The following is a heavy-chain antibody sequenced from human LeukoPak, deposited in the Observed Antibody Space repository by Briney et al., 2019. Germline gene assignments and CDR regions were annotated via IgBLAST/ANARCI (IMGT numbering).Heavy chain of an antibody. CDR2: MNPNSGNT. CDR3: ARDNWNDDGLDY. Sequence: ASVKVSCKASGYTFTSYDINWVRQATGQGLEWMGWMNPNSGNTGYAQKFQGRVTMTRDTSISTAYMELSRLRSDDTAVYYCARDNWNDDGLDYWGQGTLVTVSS. J-gene: IGHJ4*02. D-gene: IGHD1-20*01. V-gene: IGHV1-8*02. CDR1: GYTFTSYD.